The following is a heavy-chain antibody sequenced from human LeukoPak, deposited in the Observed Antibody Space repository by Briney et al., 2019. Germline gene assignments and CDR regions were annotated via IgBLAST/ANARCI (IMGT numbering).Heavy chain of an antibody. CDR3: VRDHHIVVVPAAMVMTRTRYGMDV. J-gene: IGHJ6*04. V-gene: IGHV3-33*01. CDR1: GFTFSSYC. CDR2: IWYDGSNK. D-gene: IGHD2-2*01. Sequence: GGSLRLSCAASGFTFSSYCMHWVRQAPGKGLEWVAVIWYDGSNKYYADSVKGRFTISRDNSKNTLYLQMNSLRAEDTDVYYCVRDHHIVVVPAAMVMTRTRYGMDVWGKGTTVPVSS.